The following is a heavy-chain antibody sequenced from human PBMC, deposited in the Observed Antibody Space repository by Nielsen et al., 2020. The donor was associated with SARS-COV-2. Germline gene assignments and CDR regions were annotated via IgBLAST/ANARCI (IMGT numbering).Heavy chain of an antibody. V-gene: IGHV1-3*01. D-gene: IGHD6-19*01. CDR3: ARITPSSGWDY. CDR1: GYTFTSFA. J-gene: IGHJ4*02. CDR2: INAGNGNT. Sequence: ASVHVSCMTSGYTFTSFAIHWVRQAPGQSLEWMGWINAGNGNTKYSQKFQGRVTMTRDTSANTAYMELSSLSSEDTAVYYCARITPSSGWDYWGQGTLVTVSS.